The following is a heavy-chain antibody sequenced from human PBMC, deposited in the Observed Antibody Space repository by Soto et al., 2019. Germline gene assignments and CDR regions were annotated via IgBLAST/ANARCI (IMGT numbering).Heavy chain of an antibody. CDR2: ISSSGSTI. D-gene: IGHD6-13*01. J-gene: IGHJ2*01. Sequence: EVQLVESGGGLVQPGGSLRLSCAASGFTFSSYEMNWVRQAPGKGLEWVSYISSSGSTIYYADSVKGRFTISRDNAKNSLDLQMNSLRDEDTAVYYCARGEHSQRLVTYWYFDLWGRGTLVTVSS. CDR3: ARGEHSQRLVTYWYFDL. CDR1: GFTFSSYE. V-gene: IGHV3-48*03.